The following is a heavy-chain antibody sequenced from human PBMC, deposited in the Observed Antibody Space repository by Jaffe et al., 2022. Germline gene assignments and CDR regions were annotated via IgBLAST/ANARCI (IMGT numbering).Heavy chain of an antibody. CDR3: ARGPTTFWPPPADF. J-gene: IGHJ4*02. CDR2: IHPSGGST. V-gene: IGHV1-46*01. D-gene: IGHD1-26*01. CDR1: GYTFTTYY. Sequence: QVQLVQSGAEVKKPGASVKVSCKASGYTFTTYYIQWVRQAPGQGLEWMGIIHPSGGSTTYAQQFQDRVTLTRDTSTSTVYMELSSLRSDDTAVYYCARGPTTFWPPPADFWGQGTLVTVSS.